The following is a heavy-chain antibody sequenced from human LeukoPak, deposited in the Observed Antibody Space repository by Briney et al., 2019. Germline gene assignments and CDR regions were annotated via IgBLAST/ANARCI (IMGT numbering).Heavy chain of an antibody. CDR2: IYTSGST. Sequence: KPSETLSLTCTVSGGSISSYYWSWIRQPAGKGLEWIGRIYTSGSTNYNPSLKSRVTMSVDTSKNQFSLNLSSVTAADTAVYYCARTSRDYYYYYMDGWSKGTTVTVSS. V-gene: IGHV4-4*07. CDR1: GGSISSYY. J-gene: IGHJ6*03. CDR3: ARTSRDYYYYYMDG.